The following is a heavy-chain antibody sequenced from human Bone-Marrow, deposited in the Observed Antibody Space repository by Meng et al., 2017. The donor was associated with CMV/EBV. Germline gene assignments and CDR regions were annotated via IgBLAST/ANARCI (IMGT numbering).Heavy chain of an antibody. Sequence: GESLKISCAASGFTFSDYYMSWIRQAPGKGLEWVAVISYDGSNKYYADSVKGRFTISRDNSKNTLYLQMNSLRAEDTAVYYCARDGTGSYSRFDYWGQGTLVTVSS. CDR2: ISYDGSNK. CDR3: ARDGTGSYSRFDY. J-gene: IGHJ4*02. V-gene: IGHV3-30-3*01. CDR1: GFTFSDYY. D-gene: IGHD1-26*01.